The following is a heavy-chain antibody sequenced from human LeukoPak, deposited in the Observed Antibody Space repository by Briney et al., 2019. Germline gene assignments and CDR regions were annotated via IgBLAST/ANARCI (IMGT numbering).Heavy chain of an antibody. J-gene: IGHJ5*02. Sequence: ASVKVSCKASGYTFTSYGISWVRQAPGQGLEWMGWISAYNGNTNYAQKLQGRVTMTTDTSTSTAYMELRSLRSDDTAVYYCAREFVGSGSYYKRGPGRWFDPWGQGTLVTVSS. CDR2: ISAYNGNT. V-gene: IGHV1-18*01. CDR1: GYTFTSYG. D-gene: IGHD3-10*01. CDR3: AREFVGSGSYYKRGPGRWFDP.